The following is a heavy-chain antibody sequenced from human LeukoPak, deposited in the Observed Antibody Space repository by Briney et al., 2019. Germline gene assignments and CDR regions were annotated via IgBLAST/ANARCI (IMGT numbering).Heavy chain of an antibody. CDR1: GYTFTGYY. CDR3: ARRLQYYYDSSGYQNYPYFDY. J-gene: IGHJ4*02. D-gene: IGHD3-22*01. CDR2: INPNSGGT. V-gene: IGHV1-2*02. Sequence: ASVKVSCKASGYTFTGYYMHWVRQAPGQGLEWMGWINPNSGGTNYAQKFQGRVTMTRDTSISTAYMELSRLRSDDTAVYYCARRLQYYYDSSGYQNYPYFDYWGQGTLVTVSS.